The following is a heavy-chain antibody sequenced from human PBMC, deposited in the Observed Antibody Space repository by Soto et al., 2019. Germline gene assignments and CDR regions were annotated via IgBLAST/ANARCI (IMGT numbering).Heavy chain of an antibody. Sequence: GGSLRLSCAASGFTFSGSSMHWVRQASGKGLEWVGRIRSKTNSYATAYAASVKGRFTISRDDSKNTLYLQMNSLKTEDTAVYYCTTDTNYYDSSGYHREDYWGQGTQVTVSS. J-gene: IGHJ4*02. CDR3: TTDTNYYDSSGYHREDY. V-gene: IGHV3-73*01. CDR2: IRSKTNSYAT. D-gene: IGHD3-22*01. CDR1: GFTFSGSS.